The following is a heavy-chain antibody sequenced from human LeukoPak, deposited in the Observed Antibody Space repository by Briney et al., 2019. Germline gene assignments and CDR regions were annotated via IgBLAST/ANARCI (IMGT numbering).Heavy chain of an antibody. D-gene: IGHD6-13*01. CDR2: IYTSGST. CDR1: GGSISSYF. Sequence: PSETLSLTCTVSGGSISSYFWSWIRQPAGKGLEWIGRIYTSGSTNYNPSLKSRVTMSVDTSKNQFSLKLSSVTAADTAVYYCARDDRAAAYDAFDIWGQGTMVTVSS. J-gene: IGHJ3*02. CDR3: ARDDRAAAYDAFDI. V-gene: IGHV4-4*07.